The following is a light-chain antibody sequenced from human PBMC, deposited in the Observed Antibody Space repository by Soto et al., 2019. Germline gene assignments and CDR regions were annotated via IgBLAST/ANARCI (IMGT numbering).Light chain of an antibody. J-gene: IGLJ2*01. CDR3: AAWDDSLNGRV. Sequence: QTVVTQPPSASGTPGQRVTISCSGSSSNIGSNTVNWYQQLPGTAPKLLIYSNNQRPSGVPDRFSGSKSGTSASLAIGGLQSEDEADYYCAAWDDSLNGRVFGGGTKLTVL. V-gene: IGLV1-44*01. CDR2: SNN. CDR1: SSNIGSNT.